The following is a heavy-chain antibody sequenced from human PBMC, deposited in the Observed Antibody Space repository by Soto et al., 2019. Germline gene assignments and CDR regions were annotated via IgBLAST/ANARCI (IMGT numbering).Heavy chain of an antibody. Sequence: GASVTVSCKASGYTFTSYDMHRVRQAPGQRLEWMGWINAGNGNTKYSQKFQGRVTITRDTSTSTAYMELSSLRSEDTAVYYCARKTASVNYYYGMDVWGQGTTVTVSS. CDR1: GYTFTSYD. CDR2: INAGNGNT. CDR3: ARKTASVNYYYGMDV. D-gene: IGHD4-4*01. J-gene: IGHJ6*02. V-gene: IGHV1-3*01.